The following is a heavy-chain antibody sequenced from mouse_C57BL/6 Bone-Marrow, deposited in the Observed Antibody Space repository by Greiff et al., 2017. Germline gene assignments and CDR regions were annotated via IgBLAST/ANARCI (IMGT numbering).Heavy chain of an antibody. Sequence: QVHVKQSGAELVRPGTSVKVSCKASGYAFTNYLIEWVKQRPGQGLEWIGLINPGSGGTNYNEKFKGKATLTADKSSSTAYMQLSILTSEDSAVYFCARPTSNCLYYAMDYWGQGTSVTVSS. D-gene: IGHD4-1*02. CDR1: GYAFTNYL. J-gene: IGHJ4*01. CDR2: INPGSGGT. CDR3: ARPTSNCLYYAMDY. V-gene: IGHV1-54*01.